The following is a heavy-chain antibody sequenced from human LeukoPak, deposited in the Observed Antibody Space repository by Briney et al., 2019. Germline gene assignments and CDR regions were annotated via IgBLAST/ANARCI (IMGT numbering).Heavy chain of an antibody. CDR2: ISSSSSYI. D-gene: IGHD3-10*01. CDR1: GFTFSSYS. CDR3: ARDLSALGSGSYFDY. V-gene: IGHV3-21*01. J-gene: IGHJ4*02. Sequence: GGSLRLSCAASGFTFSSYSMNWVRQAPGKGLEWVSSISSSSSYIYYADSVKGRFTISRDNAKNSLYLQMSSLRAEDTAVYYCARDLSALGSGSYFDYWGQGTLVTVSS.